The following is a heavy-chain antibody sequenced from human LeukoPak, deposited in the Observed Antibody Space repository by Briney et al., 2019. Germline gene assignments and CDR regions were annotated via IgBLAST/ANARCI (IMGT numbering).Heavy chain of an antibody. D-gene: IGHD4-11*01. CDR3: ARDVGDYSNPLPDV. Sequence: SETLSLTCTVSGGSISSYYWSWIRQPPGKGLEWIGYIYYSGSTNYNPSLKSRVTISVDTSKNQFSLKLSSVTAADTAVYYCARDVGDYSNPLPDVWGKGTTVTVSS. CDR1: GGSISSYY. J-gene: IGHJ6*04. CDR2: IYYSGST. V-gene: IGHV4-59*01.